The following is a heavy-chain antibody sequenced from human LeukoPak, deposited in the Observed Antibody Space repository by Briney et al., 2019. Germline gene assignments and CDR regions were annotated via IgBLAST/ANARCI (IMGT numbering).Heavy chain of an antibody. V-gene: IGHV3-48*02. Sequence: GGSLRLSCAGSGFTFSSYSMNWVRQAPGKGLEWVAYISTLSSTIYYADSVKGRFTISRDNAKNSLYLQTNSLRDEDTAVYHCARHGSGFNYWGRGALVTVSS. CDR2: ISTLSSTI. CDR1: GFTFSSYS. CDR3: ARHGSGFNY. D-gene: IGHD3-10*01. J-gene: IGHJ4*02.